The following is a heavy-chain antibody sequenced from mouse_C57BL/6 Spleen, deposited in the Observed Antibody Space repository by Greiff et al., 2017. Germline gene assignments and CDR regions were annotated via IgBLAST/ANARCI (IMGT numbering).Heavy chain of an antibody. J-gene: IGHJ3*01. D-gene: IGHD2-3*01. V-gene: IGHV2-5*01. Sequence: VKLMESGPGLVQPSQSLSITCTVSGFSLTSYGVHWVRQSPGKGLEWLGVIWRGGSTDYNAAFMSRLSITKDNSKSQVFFKMNSLQADDTAIYYCAKREDGYYGFAYWGQGTLVTVSA. CDR3: AKREDGYYGFAY. CDR2: IWRGGST. CDR1: GFSLTSYG.